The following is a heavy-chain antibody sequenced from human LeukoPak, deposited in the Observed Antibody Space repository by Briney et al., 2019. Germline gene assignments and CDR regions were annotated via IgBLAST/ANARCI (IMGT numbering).Heavy chain of an antibody. CDR2: IYPGDSDT. CDR3: ARLLRNIAAAVYYFDY. J-gene: IGHJ4*02. Sequence: GESLKISCKSSGYSFTNYWIGWVRQMPGKGLEWMGIIYPGDSDTRYSPSFQGQVTISADKSISTAYLQWSSLKASDTAMYYCARLLRNIAAAVYYFDYWGQGTLVTVSS. D-gene: IGHD6-13*01. CDR1: GYSFTNYW. V-gene: IGHV5-51*01.